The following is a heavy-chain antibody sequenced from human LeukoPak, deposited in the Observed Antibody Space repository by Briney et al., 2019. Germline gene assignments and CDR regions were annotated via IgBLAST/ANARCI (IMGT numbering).Heavy chain of an antibody. J-gene: IGHJ4*02. CDR2: IYYSGST. D-gene: IGHD6-13*01. Sequence: TSETLSLTCTVSGGSISSCYWSWIRQPPGKGLEWIGYIYYSGSTNYNPSLKSRVTISVDTSKNQFSLKLSSVTAADTAVYYCARVQSSSWYPEHFDYWGQGTLVTVSS. CDR1: GGSISSCY. CDR3: ARVQSSSWYPEHFDY. V-gene: IGHV4-59*01.